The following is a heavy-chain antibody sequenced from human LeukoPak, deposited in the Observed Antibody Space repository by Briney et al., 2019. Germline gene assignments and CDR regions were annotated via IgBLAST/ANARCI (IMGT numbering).Heavy chain of an antibody. D-gene: IGHD3-10*01. CDR2: ISGSGGRT. CDR3: AKDLEVWFGELLSSSDY. Sequence: GGSLRLSCAASGFTFSSYAMNWVRQAPGKGLEWVSVISGSGGRTSYADSVKGRFTISRDNSKNTLYLHINSLRAEDTAVYYCAKDLEVWFGELLSSSDYWGQGTLVTVSS. J-gene: IGHJ4*02. CDR1: GFTFSSYA. V-gene: IGHV3-23*01.